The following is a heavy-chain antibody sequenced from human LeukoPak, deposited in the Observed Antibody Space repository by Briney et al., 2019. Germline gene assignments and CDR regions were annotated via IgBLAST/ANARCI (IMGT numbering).Heavy chain of an antibody. CDR1: GFTFSSYA. CDR2: ISGSGGST. D-gene: IGHD2-2*01. J-gene: IGHJ4*02. Sequence: GVSLRLSCAAAGFTFSSYAMSWVRQAPGKGLEWVSAISGSGGSTYYADSVKGRFTISRDNSKNTLYLQMNSLRAEDTAVYYCAKDAPVNIVVVPAANSWGQGTLVTVSS. CDR3: AKDAPVNIVVVPAANS. V-gene: IGHV3-23*01.